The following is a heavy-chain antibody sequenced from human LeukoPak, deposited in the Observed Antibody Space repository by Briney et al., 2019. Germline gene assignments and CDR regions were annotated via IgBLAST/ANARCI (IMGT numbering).Heavy chain of an antibody. CDR2: ISGSGDNT. CDR1: GFTFSSYS. D-gene: IGHD5-24*01. V-gene: IGHV3-23*01. CDR3: AKSRDGYNHFDS. Sequence: GGSLRLSCAASGFTFSSYSMNWVRQAPGKGLEWVSAISGSGDNTFYADSVKGRFTISRDNSKNTLYLQMNSLRADDTAIYYCAKSRDGYNHFDSWGQGTLGTVSS. J-gene: IGHJ4*02.